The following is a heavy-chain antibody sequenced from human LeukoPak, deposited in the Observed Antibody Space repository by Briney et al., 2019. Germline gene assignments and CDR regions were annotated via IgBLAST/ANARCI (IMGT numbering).Heavy chain of an antibody. V-gene: IGHV4-59*11. J-gene: IGHJ5*02. CDR3: ARAVVIAAVDFWSGYYRSGWFDP. D-gene: IGHD3-3*01. CDR1: GGSISSHY. Sequence: SETLSLTCTVSGGSISSHYWSWIRQPPGKGLEWIGYIYYSGSTNYTPSLTSRVTISVATSKNQFSLKLSSVTAADTAVYYCARAVVIAAVDFWSGYYRSGWFDPWGQGTLVTVSS. CDR2: IYYSGST.